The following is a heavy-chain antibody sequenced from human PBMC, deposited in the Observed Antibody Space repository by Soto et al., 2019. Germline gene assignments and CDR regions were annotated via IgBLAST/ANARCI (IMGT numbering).Heavy chain of an antibody. D-gene: IGHD1-26*01. CDR3: ARGELRFWFDP. CDR2: IYYSGST. J-gene: IGHJ5*02. Sequence: SETLSLSCTVSGGSISSGDYYWSWIRQHPGKGLEWIGYIYYSGSTYYNPSLKSRVTISVDTSKNQFSLKLSSVTAADTAVYYCARGELRFWFDPWGQGTLVTVSS. CDR1: GGSISSGDYY. V-gene: IGHV4-31*03.